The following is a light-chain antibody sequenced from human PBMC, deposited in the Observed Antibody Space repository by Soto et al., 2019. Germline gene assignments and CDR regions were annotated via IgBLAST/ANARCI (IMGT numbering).Light chain of an antibody. CDR1: QSISTW. Sequence: DIQITQSPSTLPASVGDRVTITCRANQSISTWLAWYQKTPGKAPNLLIYDASTLESGVPSRFSGSGSGTEFSLTISRLQPDDFATFYCQQYSSFSRTFGQGTKLDIK. CDR2: DAS. J-gene: IGKJ1*01. CDR3: QQYSSFSRT. V-gene: IGKV1-5*01.